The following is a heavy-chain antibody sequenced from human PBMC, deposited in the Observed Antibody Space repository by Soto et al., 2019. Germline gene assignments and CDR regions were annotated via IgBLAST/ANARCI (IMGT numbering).Heavy chain of an antibody. V-gene: IGHV4-31*03. J-gene: IGHJ5*02. D-gene: IGHD3-22*01. CDR2: IYYSGTT. CDR1: GGSITTGGYY. Sequence: QVQLQESGPGLLKPSQTLSLTCTVSGGSITTGGYYWGWIRQHPGKGLEWIGYIYYSGTTYYNPSLKSRVAMWRDTSENQFSLRLSSVTAADTAVYYCARGYSSGYLGNWFDPWGQGTLVTVSS. CDR3: ARGYSSGYLGNWFDP.